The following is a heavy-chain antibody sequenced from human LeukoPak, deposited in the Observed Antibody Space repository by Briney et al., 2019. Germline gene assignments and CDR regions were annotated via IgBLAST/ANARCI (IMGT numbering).Heavy chain of an antibody. V-gene: IGHV4-59*01. CDR3: ARDSAGQDV. Sequence: SSETLSLTCTVSGGSISSYYWSWIRQPPGKGLEWIGYIYYSGSTNYNPSLKGRATISVDTSKNQFSLKLSSVTAADTAVYYCARDSAGQDVWGQGTLVTVSS. CDR1: GGSISSYY. D-gene: IGHD6-19*01. CDR2: IYYSGST. J-gene: IGHJ4*02.